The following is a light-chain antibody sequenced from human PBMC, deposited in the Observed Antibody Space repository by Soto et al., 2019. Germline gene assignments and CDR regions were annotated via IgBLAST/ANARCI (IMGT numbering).Light chain of an antibody. Sequence: EVMLTQSPGTLSLSPGERATLSCRASQSVRSTFLAWYQQKPGQAPRLLIYAASSRATGIPDRFSGSGSGTDFTLTISRLEPEDFAIYYCQQRQYWPPITFGQGTRLEIK. J-gene: IGKJ5*01. V-gene: IGKV3D-20*02. CDR2: AAS. CDR1: QSVRSTF. CDR3: QQRQYWPPIT.